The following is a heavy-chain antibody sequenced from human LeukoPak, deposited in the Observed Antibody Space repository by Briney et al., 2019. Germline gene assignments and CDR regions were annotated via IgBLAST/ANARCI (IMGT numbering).Heavy chain of an antibody. D-gene: IGHD1-26*01. CDR3: ARDGRFAAYEPDY. V-gene: IGHV1-18*01. Sequence: GASVKVSCKASGLTFSNYGTTWVRQAPGQGLEWVGWISAYDGNTNYAQKFQGRVTMTTDTSTSTAHMELRSLRYDDTAVYYCARDGRFAAYEPDYWGQGTLVTVSS. CDR2: ISAYDGNT. J-gene: IGHJ4*02. CDR1: GLTFSNYG.